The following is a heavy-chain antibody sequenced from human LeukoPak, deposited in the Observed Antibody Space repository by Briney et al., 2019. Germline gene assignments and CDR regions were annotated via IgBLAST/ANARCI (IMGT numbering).Heavy chain of an antibody. J-gene: IGHJ4*02. Sequence: GRSLRLSCAASGFTFSSYAMHWVRQAPGKGLEYVSTISSNGGATSYADSVKGRFTISRDNSKNTLYLQMSSLRPEDTAVYYCVKDPGYSSSWYFDYWGQGTLVPVSS. CDR3: VKDPGYSSSWYFDY. V-gene: IGHV3-64D*06. CDR1: GFTFSSYA. CDR2: ISSNGGAT. D-gene: IGHD6-13*01.